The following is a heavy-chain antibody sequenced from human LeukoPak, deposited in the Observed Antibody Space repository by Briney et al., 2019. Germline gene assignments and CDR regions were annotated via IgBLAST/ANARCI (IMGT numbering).Heavy chain of an antibody. V-gene: IGHV4-34*01. CDR3: ARKGDRQWLATYFDY. D-gene: IGHD6-19*01. J-gene: IGHJ4*02. Sequence: SETLSLTCAVYGGSFSGYYWSWIRQPPGKGLEWFGEINHSGSTNYNPSLKSRVTISVDTSKNQFSLKLSSVTAADTAVYYCARKGDRQWLATYFDYWGQGTLVTVSS. CDR2: INHSGST. CDR1: GGSFSGYY.